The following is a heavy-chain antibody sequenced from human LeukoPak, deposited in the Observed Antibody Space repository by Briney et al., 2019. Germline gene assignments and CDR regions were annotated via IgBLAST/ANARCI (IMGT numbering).Heavy chain of an antibody. J-gene: IGHJ5*02. V-gene: IGHV1-69*13. Sequence: SVKVSCKASGGTFSSYAISWVRQAPGQGLEWMGGIIPIFGTANYAQKFQGRVTITADESTSTAYMELSSLRSEDTAVYYCARDENGYVWGSFRAWGQGTLVTVSS. CDR3: ARDENGYVWGSFRA. CDR2: IIPIFGTA. CDR1: GGTFSSYA. D-gene: IGHD3-16*02.